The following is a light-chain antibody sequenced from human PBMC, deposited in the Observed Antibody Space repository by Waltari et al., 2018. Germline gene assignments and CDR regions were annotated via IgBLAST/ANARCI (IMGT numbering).Light chain of an antibody. Sequence: DIVLTQSPGTLSLSPGDRAPLSCRASQTISSNFLAWYQQKRGQAPRLLIYGASSRATGIPDRFSGSGSGTDFTLTITRLEPEDFAVYYCQRYDNSPLTFGGGTKVEIK. CDR3: QRYDNSPLT. CDR2: GAS. J-gene: IGKJ4*01. V-gene: IGKV3-20*01. CDR1: QTISSNF.